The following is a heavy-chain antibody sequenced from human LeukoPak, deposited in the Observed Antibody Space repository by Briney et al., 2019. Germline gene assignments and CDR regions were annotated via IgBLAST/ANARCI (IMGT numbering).Heavy chain of an antibody. CDR3: ARYMTTVTLRHYNWFDP. V-gene: IGHV1-46*01. CDR1: GYTFTSYY. D-gene: IGHD4-17*01. Sequence: ASVKVSCKASGYTFTSYYMHWVRQAPGQGLEWMGIINPSGGSTSYAQKFQGRVTMTRDTSTSTVYMELSSLRSEDTAVYYCARYMTTVTLRHYNWFDPWGQGTLVTVSS. CDR2: INPSGGST. J-gene: IGHJ5*02.